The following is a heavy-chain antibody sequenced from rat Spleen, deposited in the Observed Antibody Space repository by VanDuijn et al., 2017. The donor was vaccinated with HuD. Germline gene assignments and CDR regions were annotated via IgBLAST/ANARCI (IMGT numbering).Heavy chain of an antibody. D-gene: IGHD1-6*01. CDR1: GFTFSDYD. J-gene: IGHJ3*01. CDR2: ISSGGGNT. Sequence: EVQLVESGGGLVQPGRSLKLSCAASGFTFSDYDVAWVRQAPTKGLEWIASISSGGGNTYYRDSVKGRFTISRDNAKSTLYLQMDSLRSEDTASYFCAGQYYGYTDWGQGTLVTVSS. CDR3: AGQYYGYTD. V-gene: IGHV5-25*01.